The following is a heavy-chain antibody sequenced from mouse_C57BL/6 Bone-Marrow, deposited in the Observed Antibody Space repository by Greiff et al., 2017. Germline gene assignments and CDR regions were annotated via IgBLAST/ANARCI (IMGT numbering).Heavy chain of an antibody. J-gene: IGHJ3*01. CDR1: GYTFTSYW. Sequence: QVQLQQPGAELVKPGASVKLSCKASGYTFTSYWMHWVKQRPGRGLEWIGRIDPNSGGTKYNEKFKSKATLTVDKPSSPAYMQRSSLTSEDSAVYYCASARSRGFAYWGQGTLVTVSA. CDR2: IDPNSGGT. V-gene: IGHV1-72*01. D-gene: IGHD3-1*01. CDR3: ASARSRGFAY.